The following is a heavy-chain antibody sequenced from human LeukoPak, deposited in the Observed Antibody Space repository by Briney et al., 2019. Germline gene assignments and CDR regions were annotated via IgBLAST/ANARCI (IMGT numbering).Heavy chain of an antibody. J-gene: IGHJ4*02. Sequence: PSETLSLTCTVSGGSISSYYWSWIRQPPGKGLEWIGYIYYSGSTNYNPSLKSRVTISVDTSKNQFSLKLSSVTAADTAVYYCARTPKFPTTVTTYYFDYWGQGTLVTVSS. V-gene: IGHV4-59*01. CDR1: GGSISSYY. D-gene: IGHD4-17*01. CDR3: ARTPKFPTTVTTYYFDY. CDR2: IYYSGST.